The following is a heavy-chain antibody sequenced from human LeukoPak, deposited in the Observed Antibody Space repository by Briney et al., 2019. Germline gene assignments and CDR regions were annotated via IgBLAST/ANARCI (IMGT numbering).Heavy chain of an antibody. D-gene: IGHD5-18*01. CDR3: VRANGFTYGYSDY. CDR2: ISSSGSTM. J-gene: IGHJ4*02. Sequence: GGSLRLSCAASGFTFSSYKMNWVRQAPGKGLEWVSYISSSGSTMYYADSVKGRFTISRDNAKNSLYLQMNNLRADDTAVYYCVRANGFTYGYSDYWGQGTLVTVSS. CDR1: GFTFSSYK. V-gene: IGHV3-48*03.